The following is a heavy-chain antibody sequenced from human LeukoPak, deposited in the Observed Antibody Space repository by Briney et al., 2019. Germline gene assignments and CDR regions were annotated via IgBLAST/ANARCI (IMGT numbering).Heavy chain of an antibody. V-gene: IGHV4-4*07. CDR3: ARHPGKAAPGMGPYYYYYSMDV. Sequence: SVTLTLPCSVSGDPITKYHWSWIRQPAGKGLEWIGRVYTNGATNYNPSLKSRVTMSVDMAKKQFTLKLTSVTAADTAVYYCARHPGKAAPGMGPYYYYYSMDVWGRGTTVTVSS. CDR2: VYTNGAT. D-gene: IGHD6-13*01. J-gene: IGHJ6*03. CDR1: GDPITKYH.